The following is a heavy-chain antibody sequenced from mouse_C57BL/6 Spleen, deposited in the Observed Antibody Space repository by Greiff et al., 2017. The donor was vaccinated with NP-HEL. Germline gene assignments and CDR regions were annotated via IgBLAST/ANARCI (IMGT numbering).Heavy chain of an antibody. CDR1: GYAFSSSW. V-gene: IGHV14-1*01. CDR2: IDPEDGDT. J-gene: IGHJ4*01. Sequence: EVHLVESGPELVKPGASVKISCKASGYAFSSSWMNWVKQRPEQGLEWIGRIDPEDGDTEYAPKFQGKATMTADTSSNTAYLQLSSLTSEDTAVYYCTTWGTTVVAPYAMDYWGQGTSVTVSS. D-gene: IGHD1-1*01. CDR3: TTWGTTVVAPYAMDY.